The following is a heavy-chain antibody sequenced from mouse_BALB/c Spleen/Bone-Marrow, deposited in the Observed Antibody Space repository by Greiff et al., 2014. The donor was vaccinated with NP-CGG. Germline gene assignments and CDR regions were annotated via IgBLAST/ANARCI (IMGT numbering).Heavy chain of an antibody. CDR3: TNAGGNYVWFAY. D-gene: IGHD2-1*01. Sequence: EVQRVESGGGLVQPGGSMKLSCAASGFSFSDAWMDWVRQSPEKGLEWVAEIRSKANKHATYYAESVKGRFTISRDDSKSSVYLQMNTLRAEDTGVYYCTNAGGNYVWFAYWGQGTLVTVSA. J-gene: IGHJ3*01. CDR2: IRSKANKHAT. V-gene: IGHV6-6*01. CDR1: GFSFSDAW.